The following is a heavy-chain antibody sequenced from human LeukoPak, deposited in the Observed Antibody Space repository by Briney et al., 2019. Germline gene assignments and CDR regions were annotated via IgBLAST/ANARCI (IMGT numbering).Heavy chain of an antibody. CDR3: ARGLMVRGYYFDY. CDR2: IYSGGST. V-gene: IGHV3-66*01. J-gene: IGHJ4*02. D-gene: IGHD3-10*01. Sequence: GGSPRLSCAASGFTVSSNYMSWVRQAPGKGLEWVSVIYSGGSTYYAGSVKGRFTISRDNSKNTLYLQMNSLRAEDTAVYYCARGLMVRGYYFDYWGQGTLVTVSS. CDR1: GFTVSSNY.